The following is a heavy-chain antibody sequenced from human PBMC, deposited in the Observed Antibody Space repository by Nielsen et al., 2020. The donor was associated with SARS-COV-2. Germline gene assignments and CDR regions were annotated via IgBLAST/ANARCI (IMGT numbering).Heavy chain of an antibody. V-gene: IGHV3-33*01. J-gene: IGHJ3*02. CDR3: ARVRITMIVVVDAFDI. D-gene: IGHD3-22*01. CDR2: IWYDGSNK. CDR1: GFTFSSYG. Sequence: GGSLRLSCAASGFTFSSYGMHWVRQAPGKGLEWVAVIWYDGSNKYYADSVKGRFTISRDNAKNSLYLQMNSLRAEDTAVYYCARVRITMIVVVDAFDIWGQGTMVTVSS.